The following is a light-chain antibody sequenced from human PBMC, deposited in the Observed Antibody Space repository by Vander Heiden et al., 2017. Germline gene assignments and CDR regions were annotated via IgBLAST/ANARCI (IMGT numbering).Light chain of an antibody. Sequence: SYELTQPSSVSVSPGQTARITCSGDVLAKKYARWFQQKPGQAPVLVIYKDSERPSGIPERFSGSSSGTTGTLTISGAQVEDEADYYCYSAADNNLGVFGGGTKLTVL. V-gene: IGLV3-27*01. CDR3: YSAADNNLGV. J-gene: IGLJ3*02. CDR1: VLAKKY. CDR2: KDS.